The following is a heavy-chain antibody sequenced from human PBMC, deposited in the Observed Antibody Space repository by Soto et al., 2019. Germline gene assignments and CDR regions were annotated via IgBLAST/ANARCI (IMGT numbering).Heavy chain of an antibody. CDR3: ERVVGAADYGGEYFDL. CDR2: INPNSGGT. CDR1: GYTFTGYY. D-gene: IGHD4-17*01. V-gene: IGHV1-2*04. Sequence: QVQLVQSGAEVKKPGASVKVSCKASGYTFTGYYMHWVRQAPGQGLEWMGWINPNSGGTNYAQKFQGWVTMTRDTSISTAYMELSRLRSDDTAVYYCERVVGAADYGGEYFDLWGRGTLVTVSS. J-gene: IGHJ2*01.